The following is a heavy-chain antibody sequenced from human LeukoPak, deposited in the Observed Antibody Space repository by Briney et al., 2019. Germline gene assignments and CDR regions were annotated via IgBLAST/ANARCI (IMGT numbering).Heavy chain of an antibody. CDR3: ARGGNYRSFDS. CDR2: IYSGGST. D-gene: IGHD1-7*01. Sequence: GGSLRLSCAASGFTVSNNYMTWVRQAPGEGLEWVSVIYSGGSTYHADSMKGRFSISRDNFKNTVSLQMNSLRAEDTAVYYCARGGNYRSFDSWGQGTLVTVSS. J-gene: IGHJ4*02. V-gene: IGHV3-66*01. CDR1: GFTVSNNY.